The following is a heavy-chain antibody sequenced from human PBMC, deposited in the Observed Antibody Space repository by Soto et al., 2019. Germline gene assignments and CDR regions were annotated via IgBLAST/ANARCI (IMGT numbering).Heavy chain of an antibody. CDR3: ARTGKFYYYDMSGLPFDP. D-gene: IGHD3-22*01. J-gene: IGHJ5*02. V-gene: IGHV4-61*01. Sequence: SETLSLTCTVSGGSVNSATYYWSWIRQPPGKGLEWIGYIYYSGRTNYNPSLKSRVTISVDKSKNQFSLRLSSVTAADTAVYFCARTGKFYYYDMSGLPFDPWGPGVLVTVSS. CDR2: IYYSGRT. CDR1: GGSVNSATYY.